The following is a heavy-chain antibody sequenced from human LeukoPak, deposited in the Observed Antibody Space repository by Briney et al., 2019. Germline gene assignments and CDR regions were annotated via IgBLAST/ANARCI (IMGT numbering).Heavy chain of an antibody. CDR1: GFTFNSYA. D-gene: IGHD3-22*01. CDR3: ARRGAYYDSSGYYD. V-gene: IGHV3-30-3*01. CDR2: ISYDGSNK. Sequence: PGRSLRLSCAASGFTFNSYAMHWVRQAPGKELEWVALISYDGSNKYYADSVKGRFTIPRDNSKNTLYLQMNSLRAEDTAVYYCARRGAYYDSSGYYDWGQGTLVTVSS. J-gene: IGHJ4*02.